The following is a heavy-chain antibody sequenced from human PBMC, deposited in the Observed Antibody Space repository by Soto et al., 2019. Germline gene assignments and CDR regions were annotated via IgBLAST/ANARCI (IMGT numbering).Heavy chain of an antibody. D-gene: IGHD4-4*01. V-gene: IGHV4-59*01. Sequence: PSETLSLTCTVSGGSISSYYWSWIRQPPGKGLEWIGYIYYSGSANYNPSLKSRVTTSVDTSKNQFSLKLSSVTAADTAVYYCAREGYSNYFDYWGQGTLVTVSS. J-gene: IGHJ4*02. CDR2: IYYSGSA. CDR3: AREGYSNYFDY. CDR1: GGSISSYY.